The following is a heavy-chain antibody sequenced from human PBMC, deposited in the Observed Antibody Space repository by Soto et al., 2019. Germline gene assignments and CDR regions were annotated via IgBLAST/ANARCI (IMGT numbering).Heavy chain of an antibody. D-gene: IGHD1-26*01. CDR3: ARGAPLIVGATSFDS. Sequence: QVQLQESGPGLVKPSRTLSLTCAVSGGSISSSDWWRWVRQPPGKGLEGVGEIYHSGSTTYNPSLKRRVTISVDKSKNQFSLKLRSVTAADTAVYYCARGAPLIVGATSFDSWGQGTRVNVSS. J-gene: IGHJ4*02. V-gene: IGHV4-4*02. CDR2: IYHSGST. CDR1: GGSISSSDW.